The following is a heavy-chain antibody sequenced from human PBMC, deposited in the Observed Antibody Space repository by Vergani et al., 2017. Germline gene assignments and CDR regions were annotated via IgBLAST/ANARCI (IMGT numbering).Heavy chain of an antibody. V-gene: IGHV1-8*01. J-gene: IGHJ6*02. CDR2: MNPNSGTT. Sequence: QVQLVQSGAEVKKPGASVKVSCRASGYSFSSYDISWVRQATGQGLEWMGWMNPNSGTTGYAQKFQGRVTMTRNTSINTAYMELSRLSFEDAAVYYCARDRSSLRRADYYYYYGMDVWGQGTTVTVSS. CDR1: GYSFSSYD. D-gene: IGHD6-13*01. CDR3: ARDRSSLRRADYYYYYGMDV.